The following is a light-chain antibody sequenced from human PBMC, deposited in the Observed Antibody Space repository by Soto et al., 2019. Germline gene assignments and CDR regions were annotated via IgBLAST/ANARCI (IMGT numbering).Light chain of an antibody. CDR1: QSVSSSY. V-gene: IGKV3-20*01. CDR3: QQYGSSPET. CDR2: GAS. J-gene: IGKJ1*01. Sequence: IVLTQSPATVALSPGERATLSCRASQSVSSSYLAWYQQKPGQAPRLLIYGASSRATGIPDRFSGSGSGTDFTLTISRLEPEDFAVYYCQQYGSSPETFGQGTKVDI.